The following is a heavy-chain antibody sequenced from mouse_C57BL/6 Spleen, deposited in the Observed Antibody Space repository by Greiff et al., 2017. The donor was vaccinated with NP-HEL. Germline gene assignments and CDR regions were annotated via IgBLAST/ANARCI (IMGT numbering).Heavy chain of an antibody. V-gene: IGHV14-4*01. Sequence: EVQLQQSGAELVRPGASVKLSCTASGFNIKDDYMHWVKQRPEQGLEWIGWIDPENGDTEYASKFQGKATITADTSSNTAYLQLSSLTSEDTAVYYCTTPLLRVLNGYWGQGTTLTVSS. J-gene: IGHJ2*01. CDR3: TTPLLRVLNGY. D-gene: IGHD1-2*01. CDR1: GFNIKDDY. CDR2: IDPENGDT.